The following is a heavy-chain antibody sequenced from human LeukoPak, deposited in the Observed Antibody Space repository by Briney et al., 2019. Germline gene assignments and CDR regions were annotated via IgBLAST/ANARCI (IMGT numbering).Heavy chain of an antibody. J-gene: IGHJ4*02. CDR3: AKTLQLDYYFDY. CDR1: GFTFDDYA. D-gene: IGHD6-13*01. V-gene: IGHV3-9*01. Sequence: GGSLRLSCAASGFTFDDYAMHWVRQAPGKGLEWVSGISWNSGSIGYADSVKGRFTISRDNAKNSLYLQMNSLRAEDTALYYCAKTLQLDYYFDYWGQGTLVTVSS. CDR2: ISWNSGSI.